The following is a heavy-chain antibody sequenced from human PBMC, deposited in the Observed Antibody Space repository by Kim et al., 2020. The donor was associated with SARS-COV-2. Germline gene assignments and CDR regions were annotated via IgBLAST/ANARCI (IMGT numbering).Heavy chain of an antibody. CDR1: GFTFNSYT. V-gene: IGHV3-21*01. J-gene: IGHJ4*02. CDR2: ITGSSRYI. Sequence: GGSLRLSCAASGFTFNSYTMNWVRQAPGKGLEWVSSITGSSRYIYYADSVKGRFTISRDNAKKSLYLQMNSLRAEDTAVYYCAREGPSSSSTDFDYWGQGTLVTVSS. D-gene: IGHD6-6*01. CDR3: AREGPSSSSTDFDY.